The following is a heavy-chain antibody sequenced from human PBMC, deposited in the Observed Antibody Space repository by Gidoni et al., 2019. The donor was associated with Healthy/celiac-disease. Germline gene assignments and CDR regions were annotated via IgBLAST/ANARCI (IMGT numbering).Heavy chain of an antibody. Sequence: EVQLVESGGGLIQPGGSLRLSCAASGFTVSSNYLRWVRQAPGKGLEWVAVFYSGGSTYYADSVKGRFTISRDNSKNTLYLQMNSLRAEDTAVYYCARGTTIFGVVIPRGGYGMDVWGQGTTVTVSS. CDR3: ARGTTIFGVVIPRGGYGMDV. J-gene: IGHJ6*02. V-gene: IGHV3-53*01. D-gene: IGHD3-3*01. CDR2: FYSGGST. CDR1: GFTVSSNY.